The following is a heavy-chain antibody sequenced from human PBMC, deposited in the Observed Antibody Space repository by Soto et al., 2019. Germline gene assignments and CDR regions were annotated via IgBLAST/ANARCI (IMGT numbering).Heavy chain of an antibody. J-gene: IGHJ4*02. D-gene: IGHD3-10*01. CDR1: GYTFTSYA. V-gene: IGHV1-3*05. CDR3: ARGGPPIDY. CDR2: INAGNGNT. Sequence: QVQLVQSGAEEKKPGASVKVSCKASGYTFTSYAMHWVRQAPGQRLEWMGWINAGNGNTIYSQKFQGRVTITRDTSASTAYMELSSLRSEDTAVYYCARGGPPIDYWGQGTLVTVSS.